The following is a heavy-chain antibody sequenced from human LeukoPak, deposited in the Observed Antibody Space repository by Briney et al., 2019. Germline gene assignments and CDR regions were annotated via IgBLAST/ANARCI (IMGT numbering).Heavy chain of an antibody. CDR1: GYTFTGYY. V-gene: IGHV1-69*06. CDR3: ARAYRRITGTTRPHYYYYYMDV. D-gene: IGHD1-7*01. CDR2: IIPIFGTA. J-gene: IGHJ6*03. Sequence: ASVKVSCKASGYTFTGYYMHWVRQAPGQGLEWMGGIIPIFGTANYAQKFQGRVTITADKSTSTAYMELSSLRSEDTAVYYCARAYRRITGTTRPHYYYYYMDVWGKGTTVTVSS.